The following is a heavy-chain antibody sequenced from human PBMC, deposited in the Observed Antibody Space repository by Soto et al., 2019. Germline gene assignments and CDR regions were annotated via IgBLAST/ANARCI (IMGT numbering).Heavy chain of an antibody. J-gene: IGHJ3*02. CDR3: ARDELPAGPTSAFDI. D-gene: IGHD3-10*01. V-gene: IGHV3-21*01. CDR2: ISSSSSYI. Sequence: GGSLRLCCAASGFTFSSYSMNWVRQAPGKGLEWVSSISSSSSYIYYADSVKGRFTISRDNAKNSLYLQMNSLRAEDTAVYYCARDELPAGPTSAFDIWGQGTMVTVSS. CDR1: GFTFSSYS.